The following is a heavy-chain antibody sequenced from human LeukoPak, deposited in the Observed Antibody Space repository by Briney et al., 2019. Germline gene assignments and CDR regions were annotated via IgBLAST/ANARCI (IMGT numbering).Heavy chain of an antibody. J-gene: IGHJ4*02. CDR2: IYYSGST. V-gene: IGHV4-39*01. CDR1: GGSISSSSYY. Sequence: PSETLSLTCTVSGGSISSSSYYWGWIRQPPGKGLEWIGSIYYSGSTYYNPSLKSRVTISVGTSKNQFSLKLSSVTAADTAVYYCARQTRWRSYYFDYWGQGTLVTVSS. D-gene: IGHD5-24*01. CDR3: ARQTRWRSYYFDY.